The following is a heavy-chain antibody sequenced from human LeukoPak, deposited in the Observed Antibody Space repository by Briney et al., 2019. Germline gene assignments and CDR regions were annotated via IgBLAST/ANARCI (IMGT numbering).Heavy chain of an antibody. CDR3: ARTTTVVTPFDY. Sequence: SETLSLTCTVSGGSISSYYWSWIRQPPGKGLEWIGYIYYSGSTNYNPSLKSRVTLSVATSKNQFSLKLSSVTAADTAVYYCARTTTVVTPFDYWGQGTLVTVAS. J-gene: IGHJ4*02. CDR2: IYYSGST. V-gene: IGHV4-59*01. CDR1: GGSISSYY. D-gene: IGHD4-17*01.